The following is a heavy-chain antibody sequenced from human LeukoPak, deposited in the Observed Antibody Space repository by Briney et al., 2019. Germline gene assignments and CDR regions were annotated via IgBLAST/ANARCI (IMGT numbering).Heavy chain of an antibody. CDR1: GFTVSSNY. V-gene: IGHV3-66*02. D-gene: IGHD6-19*01. CDR2: IYSGGLT. Sequence: GGSLRLSCAASGFTVSSNYMSWVRQAPGKGLEWVSVIYSGGLTYYADSVKGRFTISRDNSKNTLYLQMNSLRAEDTAVYYCARGVRIAVAGNIDYWGQGTLVTVSS. CDR3: ARGVRIAVAGNIDY. J-gene: IGHJ4*02.